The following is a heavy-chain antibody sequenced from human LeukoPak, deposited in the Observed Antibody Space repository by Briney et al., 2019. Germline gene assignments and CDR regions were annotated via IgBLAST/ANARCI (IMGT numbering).Heavy chain of an antibody. D-gene: IGHD3-10*01. Sequence: GGSLRLSCAVSGFTFRGAAMTWVRQAPGKGLEWVSVTYIGGSTYYADPVKGRFTVSRDNSKNTLYLQMNSLRVEDTAVYYCARDLWVGYWGQGTLVTVSS. CDR3: ARDLWVGY. V-gene: IGHV3-66*01. CDR2: TYIGGST. J-gene: IGHJ4*02. CDR1: GFTFRGAA.